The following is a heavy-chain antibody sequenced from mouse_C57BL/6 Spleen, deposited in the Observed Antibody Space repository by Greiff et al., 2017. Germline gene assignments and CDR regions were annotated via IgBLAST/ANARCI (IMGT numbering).Heavy chain of an antibody. D-gene: IGHD2-2*01. V-gene: IGHV1-80*01. Sequence: VQRVESGAELVKPGASVKISCKASGYAFSSYWMNWVKQRPGKGLEWIGQIYPGDGDTNYNGKFKGKATLTADKSSSTAYMQLSSLTSEDSAVYFCASNYYGYDGVAYWGQGTLVTVSA. J-gene: IGHJ3*01. CDR3: ASNYYGYDGVAY. CDR2: IYPGDGDT. CDR1: GYAFSSYW.